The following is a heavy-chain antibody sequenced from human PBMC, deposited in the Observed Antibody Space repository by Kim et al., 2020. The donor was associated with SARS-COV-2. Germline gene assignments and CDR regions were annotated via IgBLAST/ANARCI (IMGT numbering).Heavy chain of an antibody. Sequence: SETLSLTCTVSGGSISSYYWSWIRQPPGKGLEWIGYIYYSGSTNHNPSLTSRVTLSVHTSKNQFSLKLSSVTAADTAVYYCARHGPDSSGSYFQYWGQGT. CDR3: ARHGPDSSGSYFQY. CDR1: GGSISSYY. J-gene: IGHJ4*02. CDR2: IYYSGST. D-gene: IGHD6-19*01. V-gene: IGHV4-59*08.